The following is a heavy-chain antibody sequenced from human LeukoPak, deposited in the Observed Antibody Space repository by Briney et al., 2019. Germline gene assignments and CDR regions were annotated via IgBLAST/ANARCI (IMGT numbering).Heavy chain of an antibody. Sequence: PGGSLRLSCSASGFTFSRYAMHWVRQAPGKELEYLSLISSNGGSTYYADSVKGRFSISRDNSKNTLYLQMNSLRAEDTAVYHCAKDQGYSGYDPLDYWGQGTLVTVSS. D-gene: IGHD5-12*01. CDR1: GFTFSRYA. J-gene: IGHJ4*02. CDR3: AKDQGYSGYDPLDY. CDR2: ISSNGGST. V-gene: IGHV3-64*04.